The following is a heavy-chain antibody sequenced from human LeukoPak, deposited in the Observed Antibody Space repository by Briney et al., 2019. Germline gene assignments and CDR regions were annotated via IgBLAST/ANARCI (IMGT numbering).Heavy chain of an antibody. CDR3: ARDRDWGTDY. J-gene: IGHJ4*02. Sequence: GGSLRLSCAASGFTFSNYWMSWVRQAPGKGLEWVANIKEGGSDKYYVDSVKGRFTVSRDNAKNSLYLQMNSLRAEDTAVYYCARDRDWGTDYWGQGTLVTVSS. V-gene: IGHV3-7*05. D-gene: IGHD7-27*01. CDR2: IKEGGSDK. CDR1: GFTFSNYW.